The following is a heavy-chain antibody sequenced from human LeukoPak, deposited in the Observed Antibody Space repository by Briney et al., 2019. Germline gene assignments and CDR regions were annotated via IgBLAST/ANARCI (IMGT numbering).Heavy chain of an antibody. J-gene: IGHJ6*02. CDR2: IIPVFGTA. Sequence: SVKVSCKASGGTFSSYAISWVRQAPGQGLEWMGGIIPVFGTANYAQKFQGRVTITADESTSTAYMELSSLRSEDTAVYYCARGSQWLDPFPLAYYYGMDVWGQGTTVTVSS. CDR1: GGTFSSYA. V-gene: IGHV1-69*13. CDR3: ARGSQWLDPFPLAYYYGMDV. D-gene: IGHD6-19*01.